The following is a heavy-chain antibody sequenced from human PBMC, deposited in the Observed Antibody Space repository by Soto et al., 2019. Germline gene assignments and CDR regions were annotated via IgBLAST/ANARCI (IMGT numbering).Heavy chain of an antibody. V-gene: IGHV4-31*03. J-gene: IGHJ5*02. CDR1: GGSISSGGYY. CDR2: IYYSGST. D-gene: IGHD6-13*01. CDR3: ARCIDSSSWYVFDP. Sequence: SETLSLTCTVSGGSISSGGYYWSWIRQHPGKGLEWIGYIYYSGSTYYNPSLKSRVTISVDTSKNQFSLKLSSVTAADTAVYYCARCIDSSSWYVFDPWGQGTLVTVSS.